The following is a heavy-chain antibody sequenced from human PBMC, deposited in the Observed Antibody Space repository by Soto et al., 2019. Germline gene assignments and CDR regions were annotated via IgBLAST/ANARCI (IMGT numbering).Heavy chain of an antibody. D-gene: IGHD3-22*01. CDR1: GYTFTSYG. J-gene: IGHJ5*02. V-gene: IGHV1-18*01. CDR2: ISAYNGNT. Sequence: ASVKVSSKASGYTFTSYGISWVRQAPGQGLERMGWISAYNGNTNYAQKLQGRVTMTTDTSTSTAYMELRSLRSDDTAVYYCARTYYYDSSGYYRGPNWFDPWGQGTLVTVSS. CDR3: ARTYYYDSSGYYRGPNWFDP.